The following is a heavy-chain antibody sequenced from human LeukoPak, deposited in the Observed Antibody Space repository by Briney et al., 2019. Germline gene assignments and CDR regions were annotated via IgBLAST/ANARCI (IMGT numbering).Heavy chain of an antibody. V-gene: IGHV1-8*01. Sequence: GASVKVSCKASGYTFTSYDINWVRQATGQGLEWLGWMNPNSGNTGYAQKFQDRVTMTRDTSISTAYMELSSLRSEDTAVYYCARAVREACSDGICYSYYFDYWGQGTLVTVSS. CDR1: GYTFTSYD. CDR2: MNPNSGNT. CDR3: ARAVREACSDGICYSYYFDY. D-gene: IGHD2-15*01. J-gene: IGHJ4*02.